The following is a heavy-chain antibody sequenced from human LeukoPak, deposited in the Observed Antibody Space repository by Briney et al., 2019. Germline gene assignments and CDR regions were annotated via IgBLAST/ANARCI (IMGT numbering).Heavy chain of an antibody. CDR2: ISSSSSTI. J-gene: IGHJ3*02. CDR1: GFTFSTYN. D-gene: IGHD3-3*01. CDR3: ARDLEWSDAFDI. Sequence: GGSLRLSCVASGFTFSTYNMNWVRQAPGKGLEWVSYISSSSSTIYYADSVKGRFTISRDNAKNSLYLQMNSLRAEDTAAYYCARDLEWSDAFDIWGQGTMVTVSS. V-gene: IGHV3-48*01.